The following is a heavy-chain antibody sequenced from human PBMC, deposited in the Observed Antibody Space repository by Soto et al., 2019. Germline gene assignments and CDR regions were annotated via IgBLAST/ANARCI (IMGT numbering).Heavy chain of an antibody. CDR3: ARRATYYDFWSGPPGAFDI. CDR2: IFHSGST. CDR1: GGSISSGGYS. Sequence: KPSETLSLTCAVSGGSISSGGYSWSWIRQPPGKGLEWIGYIFHSGSTYYNPSLKSRVTISVDRSKNQFSLKLSSVTAADTAVYYCARRATYYDFWSGPPGAFDIWGQGTMVTVSS. J-gene: IGHJ3*02. D-gene: IGHD3-3*01. V-gene: IGHV4-30-2*01.